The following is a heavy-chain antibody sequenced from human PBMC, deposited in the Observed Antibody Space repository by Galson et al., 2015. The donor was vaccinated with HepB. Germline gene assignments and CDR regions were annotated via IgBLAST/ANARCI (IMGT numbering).Heavy chain of an antibody. V-gene: IGHV4-39*01. J-gene: IGHJ5*02. Sequence: LSLTCTVSGGSISSSSYYWGWIRQPPGKGLEWIGSIYYSGSTYYNPSLKSRVTISVDTSKNQFSLKLSSVTAADTAVYYCARHSASRRFLEWLLPQFDPWGQGTLVTVSS. D-gene: IGHD3-3*01. CDR3: ARHSASRRFLEWLLPQFDP. CDR2: IYYSGST. CDR1: GGSISSSSYY.